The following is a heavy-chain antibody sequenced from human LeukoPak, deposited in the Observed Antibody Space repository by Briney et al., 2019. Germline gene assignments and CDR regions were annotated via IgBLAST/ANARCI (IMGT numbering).Heavy chain of an antibody. CDR1: GGSISSGNYY. V-gene: IGHV4-61*02. CDR2: IYINGST. CDR3: ARGSLFGGEQNSVVFDS. Sequence: PSQTLSLTCTVSGGSISSGNYYWSWIRQPAGKGLEWIGRIYINGSTNYNPSLKSRVTISVDTSKNQFSLKLSSVTAADSAVYYCARGSLFGGEQNSVVFDSGGKGKMVTSS. J-gene: IGHJ3*02. D-gene: IGHD3-16*01.